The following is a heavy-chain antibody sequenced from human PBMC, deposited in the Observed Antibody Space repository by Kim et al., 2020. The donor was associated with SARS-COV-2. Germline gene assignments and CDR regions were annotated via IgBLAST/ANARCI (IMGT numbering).Heavy chain of an antibody. Sequence: ASVKVSCKASGYTFTSYGISWVRQAPGQGLEWMGWISAYNGNTNYAQKLQGRFTMTTDTSTSTAYMELRSLRSDDTAVYYCARGAYYYDSSGETFDIWGQGTMVTVSS. CDR1: GYTFTSYG. V-gene: IGHV1-18*04. D-gene: IGHD3-22*01. CDR3: ARGAYYYDSSGETFDI. CDR2: ISAYNGNT. J-gene: IGHJ3*02.